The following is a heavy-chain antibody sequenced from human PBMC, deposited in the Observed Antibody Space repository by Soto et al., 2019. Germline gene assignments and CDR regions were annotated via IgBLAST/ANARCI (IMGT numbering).Heavy chain of an antibody. CDR3: ARGRDTAHY. J-gene: IGHJ4*02. Sequence: PSETLSLTCAVYGGSFSGYYWSWIRQPPGKGLEWIGEINHSGSTNYNPSLKSRVTISVDTSKNQFSLKLSSVTAADTAVYYCARGRDTAHYWGQGTLVTVSS. CDR1: GGSFSGYY. CDR2: INHSGST. D-gene: IGHD5-18*01. V-gene: IGHV4-34*01.